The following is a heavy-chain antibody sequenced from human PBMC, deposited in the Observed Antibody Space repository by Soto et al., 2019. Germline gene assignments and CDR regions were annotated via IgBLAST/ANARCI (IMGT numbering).Heavy chain of an antibody. D-gene: IGHD6-19*01. CDR1: GGTFSSYA. J-gene: IGHJ4*02. Sequence: ASVKVSCKASGGTFSSYAISWVRQAPGQGLEWMGGIIPIFGTANYAQKFQGRVTITADESTSTAYMELSSLRSEDTAVYYCARDLEGDSSGWASLDYWGQGTLVTVSS. CDR2: IIPIFGTA. CDR3: ARDLEGDSSGWASLDY. V-gene: IGHV1-69*13.